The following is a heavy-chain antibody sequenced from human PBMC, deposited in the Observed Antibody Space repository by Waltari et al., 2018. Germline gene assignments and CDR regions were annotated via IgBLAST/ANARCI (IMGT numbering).Heavy chain of an antibody. CDR1: GFTFSSYG. CDR3: AKDGVGRGFLSSFDY. Sequence: QVQLVESGGGVVQPGGSLRLSCAASGFTFSSYGMHWVRQAPGKGLEWVAFIRYDGINKYYADSVKGRFTSSRDNSKNTLYLQMNSLRAEDTAVYYCAKDGVGRGFLSSFDYWGQGTLVTVSS. J-gene: IGHJ4*02. D-gene: IGHD3-3*01. V-gene: IGHV3-30*02. CDR2: IRYDGINK.